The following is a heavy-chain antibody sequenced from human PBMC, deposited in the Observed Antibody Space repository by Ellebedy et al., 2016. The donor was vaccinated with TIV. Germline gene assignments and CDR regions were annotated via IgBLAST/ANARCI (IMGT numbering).Heavy chain of an antibody. CDR2: IKSKTDGGTT. J-gene: IGHJ4*02. Sequence: GGSLRLSXAASGFTFSDQYMDWVRQAPGKGLEWVGRIKSKTDGGTTDYAAPVKGRFTISRDDSKNTLYLQMNSLKTEDTAVYYCTTEVSRDIVVVVTGYFDYWGQGTLVTVSS. D-gene: IGHD2-15*01. V-gene: IGHV3-15*01. CDR3: TTEVSRDIVVVVTGYFDY. CDR1: GFTFSDQY.